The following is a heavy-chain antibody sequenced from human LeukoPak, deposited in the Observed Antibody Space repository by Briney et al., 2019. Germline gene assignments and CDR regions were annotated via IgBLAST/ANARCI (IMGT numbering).Heavy chain of an antibody. Sequence: PGGSLRLSCAASGFTFSSYAMSWVRQAPEKGLEWVSAISGSGGSTYYADSVKGRFTISRDNSKNTLYLQMNSLRAEDTAVYYCAKLYPSTIFGVVISYFDYWGQGTLVTVSS. CDR3: AKLYPSTIFGVVISYFDY. CDR2: ISGSGGST. J-gene: IGHJ4*02. CDR1: GFTFSSYA. V-gene: IGHV3-23*01. D-gene: IGHD3-3*01.